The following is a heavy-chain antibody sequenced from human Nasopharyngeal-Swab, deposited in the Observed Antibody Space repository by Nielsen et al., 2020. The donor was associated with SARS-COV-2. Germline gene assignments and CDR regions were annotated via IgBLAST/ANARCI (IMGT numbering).Heavy chain of an antibody. D-gene: IGHD2-21*02. Sequence: GESLKISCAASGFTFSDSAIHWVRQASGKGMEWVGSIRSKGNNYATAYAASVKGRFIIFRDDPTNTAYLQMNSLKTEDTAVYYCTRCGGGCYSGRDYWGQGTLVTVSS. V-gene: IGHV3-73*01. CDR2: IRSKGNNYAT. CDR3: TRCGGGCYSGRDY. J-gene: IGHJ4*02. CDR1: GFTFSDSA.